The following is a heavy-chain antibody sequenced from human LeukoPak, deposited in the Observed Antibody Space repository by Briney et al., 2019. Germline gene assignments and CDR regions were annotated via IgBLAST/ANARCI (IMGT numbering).Heavy chain of an antibody. CDR3: ASNDYYGSGSYYNVSY. J-gene: IGHJ4*02. Sequence: PSETLSLTCAVSGGSISSSNWWSWVRQPPGKGLEWIGEIYYSGSTNYNPSLKSRLTISVDKSKNQFSLKLSSVTAADTAVYYCASNDYYGSGSYYNVSYWGQGTLVTVSS. D-gene: IGHD3-10*01. CDR2: IYYSGST. CDR1: GGSISSSNW. V-gene: IGHV4-4*02.